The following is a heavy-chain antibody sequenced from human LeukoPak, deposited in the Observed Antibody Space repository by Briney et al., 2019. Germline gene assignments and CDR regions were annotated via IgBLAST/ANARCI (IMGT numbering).Heavy chain of an antibody. V-gene: IGHV1-69*05. CDR2: IIPIFGTA. J-gene: IGHJ4*02. Sequence: SVKVSCKASGGTLSSYAISWVRQAPGQGLEWMGGIIPIFGTANYAQKFQGRVTITTDESTSTAYMELSSLRSEDTAVYYCASPRTYYYDSSGSGPPHYWGQGILVTVSS. CDR1: GGTLSSYA. CDR3: ASPRTYYYDSSGSGPPHY. D-gene: IGHD3-22*01.